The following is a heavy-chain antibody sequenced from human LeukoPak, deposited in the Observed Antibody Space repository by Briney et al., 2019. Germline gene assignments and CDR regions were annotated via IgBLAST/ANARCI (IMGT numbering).Heavy chain of an antibody. Sequence: GGSLRLSCAASGFTFSSYEMNWVRQAPGKGLEWVSYISSSGSTIYYADSVKGRFTISRDNAKNSLYLQMNSLRAEDTAVYYCVRGGLTGYYNGLDYWGQGTLVTVSS. CDR2: ISSSGSTI. CDR3: VRGGLTGYYNGLDY. D-gene: IGHD3-9*01. V-gene: IGHV3-48*03. CDR1: GFTFSSYE. J-gene: IGHJ4*02.